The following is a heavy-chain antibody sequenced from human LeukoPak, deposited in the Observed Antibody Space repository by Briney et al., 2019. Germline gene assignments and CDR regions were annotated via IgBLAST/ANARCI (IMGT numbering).Heavy chain of an antibody. J-gene: IGHJ4*02. CDR1: GFTFSNAW. D-gene: IGHD1-26*01. Sequence: GGSLRLSCVVSGFTFSNAWMNWVRQAPGKGLEWVANIKQDGSEKYYVDSVKGRFTISRDNAKNSLYLQMNSLRAEDTAVYYCASLEQYSGSYGAYEASFDYWGQGTLVTVSS. CDR2: IKQDGSEK. V-gene: IGHV3-7*01. CDR3: ASLEQYSGSYGAYEASFDY.